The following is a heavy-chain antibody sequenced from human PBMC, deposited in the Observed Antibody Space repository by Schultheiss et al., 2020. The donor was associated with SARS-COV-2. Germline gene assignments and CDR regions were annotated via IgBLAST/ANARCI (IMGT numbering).Heavy chain of an antibody. Sequence: GESLKISCKASGYTFTGYYMHWVRQAPGQGLEWMGWINPNSGGTNYAQKFQGWVTMTRDTSISTAYMELSRLRSDDTAVYYCAREVSARAAIGLWAIKNNWFDPWGQGTLVTVSS. CDR1: GYTFTGYY. D-gene: IGHD2-2*01. V-gene: IGHV1-2*04. J-gene: IGHJ5*02. CDR3: AREVSARAAIGLWAIKNNWFDP. CDR2: INPNSGGT.